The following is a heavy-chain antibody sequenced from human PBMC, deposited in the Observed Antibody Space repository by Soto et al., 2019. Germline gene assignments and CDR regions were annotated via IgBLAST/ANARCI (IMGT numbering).Heavy chain of an antibody. CDR2: ISAYNGNT. Sequence: QVQLVQSGAEVKKPGASVKVSCKASGYTFTSYGISWVRQAPGQGLAWMGWISAYNGNTNYAQKVQGRVTMTTDTSTSTAYMELRSLRSDGTAVYSCASSQQSNWYFDLWGRGTLVTVSS. CDR3: ASSQQSNWYFDL. D-gene: IGHD6-13*01. J-gene: IGHJ2*01. V-gene: IGHV1-18*01. CDR1: GYTFTSYG.